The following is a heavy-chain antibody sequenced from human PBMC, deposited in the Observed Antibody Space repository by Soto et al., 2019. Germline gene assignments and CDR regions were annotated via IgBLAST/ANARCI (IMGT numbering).Heavy chain of an antibody. J-gene: IGHJ3*02. V-gene: IGHV3-74*01. CDR3: ARGGFHHGFDI. Sequence: GGSLSLSCAASGFTFSSYWIHWVRQAPEKGLVWVSRVNNDGGNSIYADSVTGRFITSRDNAKNMVYLQMNTLRTEDTAVYYCARGGFHHGFDIWG. CDR1: GFTFSSYW. CDR2: VNNDGGNS.